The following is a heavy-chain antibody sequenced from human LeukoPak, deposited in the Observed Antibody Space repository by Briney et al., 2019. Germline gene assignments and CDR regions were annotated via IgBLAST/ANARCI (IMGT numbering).Heavy chain of an antibody. CDR2: ISSTSSTI. J-gene: IGHJ4*02. D-gene: IGHD3-10*01. Sequence: GGSLRLSCAASGFTFNSYNMHWVRQAPGKGLEWVSYISSTSSTIYYADSVQSRFTISRDNAKNSLYLQMNSLRDEDTAVYYCARAQAGGDNYYNSGSSSNPHYWGQGTLVTVSS. CDR1: GFTFNSYN. V-gene: IGHV3-48*02. CDR3: ARAQAGGDNYYNSGSSSNPHY.